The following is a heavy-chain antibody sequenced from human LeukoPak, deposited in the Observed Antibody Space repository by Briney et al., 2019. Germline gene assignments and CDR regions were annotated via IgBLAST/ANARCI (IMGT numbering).Heavy chain of an antibody. Sequence: GGSLRLSCAASGFTFSDYNMNWVRQATGKGLEWVSYITNGGSTIHHADSVKGRFTISRDNAKKTLYLQMNSLRAEDTAVYYCARSIGLTGGGVDVWGQGTTVTVSS. CDR3: ARSIGLTGGGVDV. CDR2: ITNGGSTI. D-gene: IGHD3-9*01. V-gene: IGHV3-11*01. J-gene: IGHJ6*02. CDR1: GFTFSDYN.